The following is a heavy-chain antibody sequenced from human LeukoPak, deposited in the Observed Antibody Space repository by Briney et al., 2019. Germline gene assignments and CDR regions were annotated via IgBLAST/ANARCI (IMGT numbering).Heavy chain of an antibody. CDR2: INQDESET. CDR3: AKAAYCTSTSCHFSGYAQRPLDS. J-gene: IGHJ4*02. D-gene: IGHD2-2*01. CDR1: GFTFSSYW. V-gene: IGHV3-7*01. Sequence: GGSLRLSCAVSGFTFSSYWMTWVRQAPGKGLEWVASINQDESETYYVASVEGRFTISRDNAKNSLYLQMNSLRVEDTAVYYCAKAAYCTSTSCHFSGYAQRPLDSWGQGTLVTVSS.